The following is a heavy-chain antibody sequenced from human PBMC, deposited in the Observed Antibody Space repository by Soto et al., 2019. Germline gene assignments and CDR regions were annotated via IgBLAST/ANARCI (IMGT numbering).Heavy chain of an antibody. CDR1: GGSISSGDYY. J-gene: IGHJ4*02. V-gene: IGHV4-30-4*01. Sequence: QVQLQESGPGLVKPSQTLSLTCTVSGGSISSGDYYWSWIRQPPGKGLEWIGYIYYSGSTYYNPSLKSRVTISVDTSKNQFSLKLSSVTAADTAVYYCARANYDFWSGYSYYFDYWGLGTLVTVSS. CDR3: ARANYDFWSGYSYYFDY. D-gene: IGHD3-3*01. CDR2: IYYSGST.